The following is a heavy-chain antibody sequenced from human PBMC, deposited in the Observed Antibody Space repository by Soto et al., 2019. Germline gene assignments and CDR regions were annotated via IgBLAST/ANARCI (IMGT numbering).Heavy chain of an antibody. CDR1: RYTFTNYY. D-gene: IGHD2-2*01. CDR3: ARPGAGYCISTSCSNDYSYGMDV. CDR2: INPSGGST. J-gene: IGHJ6*02. Sequence: GASVKVSCKASRYTFTNYYMHWVRQAPGQGLEWMGIINPSGGSTSYAQKFQGRVTMTRDTSTSTVYMELSSLRSEDTAVYYCARPGAGYCISTSCSNDYSYGMDVWGQGTTVTVYS. V-gene: IGHV1-46*01.